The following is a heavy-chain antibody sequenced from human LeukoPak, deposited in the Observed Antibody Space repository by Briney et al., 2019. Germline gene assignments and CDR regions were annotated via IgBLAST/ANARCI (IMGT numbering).Heavy chain of an antibody. Sequence: PSETLSLTCAVYGGSFSGYYWSWIRQPPGKGLEWIGEINHSGSTNYNPSLKSRVTISVDTSKNQFSLKLSSVTAADTAVYYCASTYYDILTGYPFDYWGQGTLVTVSS. CDR3: ASTYYDILTGYPFDY. V-gene: IGHV4-34*01. CDR2: INHSGST. D-gene: IGHD3-9*01. CDR1: GGSFSGYY. J-gene: IGHJ4*02.